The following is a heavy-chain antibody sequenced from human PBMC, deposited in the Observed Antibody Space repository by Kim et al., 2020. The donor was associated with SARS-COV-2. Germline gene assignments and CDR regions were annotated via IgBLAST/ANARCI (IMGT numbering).Heavy chain of an antibody. D-gene: IGHD2-2*02. J-gene: IGHJ6*03. V-gene: IGHV1-24*01. Sequence: ASVKVSCKVSGYTLTELSMHWVRQAPGKGLEWMGGFDPEDGETIYAQKFQGRVTMTEDTSTDTAYMELSSLRSEDTAVYYCATGRGPCSSTSCYSDYYYYMDVWGKGTTVTVSS. CDR3: ATGRGPCSSTSCYSDYYYYMDV. CDR1: GYTLTELS. CDR2: FDPEDGET.